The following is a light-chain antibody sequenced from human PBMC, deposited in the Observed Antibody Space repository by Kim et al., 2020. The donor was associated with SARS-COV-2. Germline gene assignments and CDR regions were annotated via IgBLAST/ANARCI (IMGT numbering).Light chain of an antibody. Sequence: VGLGKQGRITCQGDSRRRYYANGYQQKPGKAPILVIYGKNNRPSGSPDRFSGSSSGNTASLTINGTQAGDEADYYCNSRDSNDNVVFGGGTQLTVL. CDR1: SRRRYY. V-gene: IGLV3-19*01. CDR3: NSRDSNDNVV. CDR2: GKN. J-gene: IGLJ2*01.